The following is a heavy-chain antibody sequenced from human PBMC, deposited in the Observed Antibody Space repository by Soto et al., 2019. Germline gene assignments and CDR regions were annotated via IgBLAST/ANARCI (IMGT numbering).Heavy chain of an antibody. CDR1: GGTFSSYA. Sequence: QVQLVQSGAEVKKPGSSVKVSCKASGGTFSSYAISWVRQAPGQGLEWMGGIIPIFGTANYAQKFQGRVTINADESTSTAYMELSSLRSEDTAVYYCSTPPGVGATTSPFDYWGHGTLVTVSS. CDR2: IIPIFGTA. CDR3: STPPGVGATTSPFDY. V-gene: IGHV1-69*01. D-gene: IGHD1-26*01. J-gene: IGHJ4*01.